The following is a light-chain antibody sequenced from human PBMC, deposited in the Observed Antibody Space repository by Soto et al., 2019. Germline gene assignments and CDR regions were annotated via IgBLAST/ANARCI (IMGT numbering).Light chain of an antibody. V-gene: IGKV3-20*01. CDR2: GAS. CDR1: QSISSNY. Sequence: EIVLTQSPGTLSMSPGERATLSCRASQSISSNYLAGYQQKPGQAPRLLIYGASSRATGIPDRFSGSGSGTDFTLTISRLEAEDFAVYYCQPYGSSPRTFGQGTKVEFK. J-gene: IGKJ1*01. CDR3: QPYGSSPRT.